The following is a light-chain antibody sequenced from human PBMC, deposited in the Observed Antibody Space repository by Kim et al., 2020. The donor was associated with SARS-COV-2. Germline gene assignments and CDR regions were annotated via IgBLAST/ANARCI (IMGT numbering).Light chain of an antibody. Sequence: VSPGESATLSCRTSQNVRDTVAWYQQKPGQAPRLLIYDVSTRATGIPARFSGSGSGTDFSLTISSLESEDFAVYYCQHYYNWPRTFGQGTKVDIK. J-gene: IGKJ1*01. CDR1: QNVRDT. CDR3: QHYYNWPRT. V-gene: IGKV3-15*01. CDR2: DVS.